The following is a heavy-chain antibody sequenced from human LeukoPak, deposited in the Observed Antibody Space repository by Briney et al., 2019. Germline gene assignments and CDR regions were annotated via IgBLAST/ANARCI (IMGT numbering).Heavy chain of an antibody. Sequence: ASVKVSCKASGYTFTSYGISWVRQAPGQGLEWMGWISAYNGNTNYAQKLQGRVTMTTDTSTSTAYMELSRLRSDDTAVYYCARDAVEGSSETNWFDPWGQGTLVTVSS. CDR2: ISAYNGNT. D-gene: IGHD6-13*01. CDR1: GYTFTSYG. V-gene: IGHV1-18*01. CDR3: ARDAVEGSSETNWFDP. J-gene: IGHJ5*02.